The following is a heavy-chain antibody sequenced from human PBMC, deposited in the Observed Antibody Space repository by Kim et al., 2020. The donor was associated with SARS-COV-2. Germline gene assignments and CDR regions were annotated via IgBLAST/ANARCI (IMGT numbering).Heavy chain of an antibody. CDR3: AEETGYH. CDR2: IIWNSDYI. V-gene: IGHV3-9*01. Sequence: GGSLRLSCAASGLTFGDYAMHWVRQAPGKGLEWVSGIIWNSDYIDYADSVKGRFTISIYNAKNSLYLQMNSLRPEDTAFDFCAEETGYHWGQGTLVTVSS. J-gene: IGHJ5*02. CDR1: GLTFGDYA.